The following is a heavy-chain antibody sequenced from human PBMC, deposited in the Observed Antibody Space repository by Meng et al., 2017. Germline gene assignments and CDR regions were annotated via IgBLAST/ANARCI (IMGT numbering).Heavy chain of an antibody. CDR2: ITSSGSVI. D-gene: IGHD4-23*01. CDR1: GFTFSTYE. CDR3: ARGAGGKQPFNNWFDP. V-gene: IGHV3-48*03. Sequence: GESLKISCAASGFTFSTYEMNWVRQAPGKGLEWVSYITSSGSVIYYADSVKGRFTTSRDNAKKSLYLQMNSLRADDTAVYYCARGAGGKQPFNNWFDPWGQGTLVTVSS. J-gene: IGHJ5*02.